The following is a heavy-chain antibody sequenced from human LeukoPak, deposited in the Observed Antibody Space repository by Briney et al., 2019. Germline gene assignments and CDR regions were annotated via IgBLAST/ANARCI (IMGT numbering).Heavy chain of an antibody. Sequence: PSETLSLTCAVSGGSINSSSYYWGWIRQPPGKGLEWIGSIYYSGSTYYNPSLKGRVTISVDTSKNQFSLKLSSVTAADTAVYYCARQPAFYYYCMDVWGKGTTVTVSS. CDR1: GGSINSSSYY. CDR2: IYYSGST. V-gene: IGHV4-39*01. CDR3: ARQPAFYYYCMDV. J-gene: IGHJ6*03.